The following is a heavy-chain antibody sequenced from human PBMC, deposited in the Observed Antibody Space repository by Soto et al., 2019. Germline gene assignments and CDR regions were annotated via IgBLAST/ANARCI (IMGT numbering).Heavy chain of an antibody. V-gene: IGHV4-59*08. Sequence: SETQSLTCTVSGGSISSYYWSWIRQPPGKGLEWIGYIYYSGSTNYNPSLKSRVTISVDTSKNQFSLKLSSVTAADTAVYYCARCNGDLYFDYWGQGTLVTVSS. CDR2: IYYSGST. CDR3: ARCNGDLYFDY. CDR1: GGSISSYY. J-gene: IGHJ4*02. D-gene: IGHD4-17*01.